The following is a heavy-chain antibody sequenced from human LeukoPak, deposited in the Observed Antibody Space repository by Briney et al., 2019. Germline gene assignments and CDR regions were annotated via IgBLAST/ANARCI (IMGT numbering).Heavy chain of an antibody. CDR2: IIPIFGTA. V-gene: IGHV1-69*13. Sequence: SVKVSCKASGGTFSSYAISWVRQAPGQGLEWMGGIIPIFGTANYAQKFQGRVTITADESTSTAYMELSSLRSEDTAVYYCAGDRGTRGDYYYYGMDVWGQGTTVTVSS. D-gene: IGHD3-10*01. CDR1: GGTFSSYA. CDR3: AGDRGTRGDYYYYGMDV. J-gene: IGHJ6*02.